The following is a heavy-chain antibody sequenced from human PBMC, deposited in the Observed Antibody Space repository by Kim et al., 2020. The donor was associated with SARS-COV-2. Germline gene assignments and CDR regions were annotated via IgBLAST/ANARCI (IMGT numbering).Heavy chain of an antibody. D-gene: IGHD3-16*01. J-gene: IGHJ4*02. CDR2: IATSGGST. CDR1: GFTFSSYA. Sequence: GGSLRLSCAVSGFTFSSYAMCWVRQAPGKVLEWVSSIATSGGSTYYADSVKGRFTISRDSSKTTLYLQMNSLRAEDTAVYYCANRPAESWYTFWGQGALVTVSS. V-gene: IGHV3-23*01. CDR3: ANRPAESWYTF.